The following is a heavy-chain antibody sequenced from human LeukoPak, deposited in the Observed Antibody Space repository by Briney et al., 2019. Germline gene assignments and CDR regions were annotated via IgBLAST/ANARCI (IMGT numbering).Heavy chain of an antibody. J-gene: IGHJ4*02. CDR2: INPSGGST. V-gene: IGHV1-46*01. D-gene: IGHD6-19*01. CDR1: GYTFTSYY. CDR3: ARGVVRGGWYHLFDY. Sequence: ASVKVSCKASGYTFTSYYMHWVRQAPGQGLEWMGIINPSGGSTSYVQKFQGRVTMTRDMSTSTVYMELSSLRSEDTAVYYCARGVVRGGWYHLFDYWGQGTLVTVSS.